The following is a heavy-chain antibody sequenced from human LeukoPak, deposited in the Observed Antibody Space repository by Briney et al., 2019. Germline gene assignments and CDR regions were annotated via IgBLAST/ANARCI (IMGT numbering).Heavy chain of an antibody. V-gene: IGHV3-15*01. J-gene: IGHJ4*02. D-gene: IGHD6-19*01. CDR3: TSVLTGYSSGWYSDYVY. CDR2: IKSKTDGGTT. CDR1: GFTFSSYS. Sequence: GGSLRLSCAASGFTFSSYSMSWVRQAPGKGLEWVGRIKSKTDGGTTDYAAPVKGRFTISRDDSKNTLYLQMNSLKTEDTAVYYCTSVLTGYSSGWYSDYVYWGQGTLVTVSS.